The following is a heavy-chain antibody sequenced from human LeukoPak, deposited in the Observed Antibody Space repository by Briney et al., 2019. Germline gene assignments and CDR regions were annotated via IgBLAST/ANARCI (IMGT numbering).Heavy chain of an antibody. V-gene: IGHV4-39*01. CDR1: GGSISSSSYY. CDR3: ARRKSGWFVF. CDR2: IYYSGST. Sequence: KPSETLSLTCTVSGGSISSSSYYWGWIRQPPGKGLEWIGSIYYSGSTYYNPSLKSQVTISVDTSKNQFSLKLSSVTAADTAVYYCARRKSGWFVFWGQGTLVTVSS. J-gene: IGHJ4*02. D-gene: IGHD6-19*01.